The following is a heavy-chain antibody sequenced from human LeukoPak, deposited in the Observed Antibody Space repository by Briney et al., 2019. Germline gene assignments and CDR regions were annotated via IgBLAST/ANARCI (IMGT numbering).Heavy chain of an antibody. CDR1: GFTFSTFW. J-gene: IGHJ4*02. D-gene: IGHD2-2*01. V-gene: IGHV3-7*01. Sequence: GGSLRLSCAASGFTFSTFWMSWVRQAPGKGLEWVAIIKYDGREIYYVDSVKGRFTISRDNAEKSLYLQMNNLRAEDTAVYYCAREAVLVVPPARRLDSWGQGTLSPSPQ. CDR2: IKYDGREI. CDR3: AREAVLVVPPARRLDS.